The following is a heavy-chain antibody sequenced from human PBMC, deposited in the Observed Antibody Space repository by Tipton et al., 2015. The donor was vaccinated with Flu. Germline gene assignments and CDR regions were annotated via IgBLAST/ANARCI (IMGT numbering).Heavy chain of an antibody. CDR1: GDSISSDFY. Sequence: TLSLTCAVSGDSISSDFYWAWIRQFPGKGLEWIGTVSRTGSTIYNPSLKSRVTITIDTSKNQFSLNMRSVTAADMAVYYCARRDYSNYVSDPKSWFDPWGQVTLVAVSS. J-gene: IGHJ5*02. CDR2: VSRTGST. D-gene: IGHD4-11*01. CDR3: ARRDYSNYVSDPKSWFDP. V-gene: IGHV4-38-2*01.